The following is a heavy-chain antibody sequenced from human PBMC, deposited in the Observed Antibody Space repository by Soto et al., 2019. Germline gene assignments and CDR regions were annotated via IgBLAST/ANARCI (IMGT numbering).Heavy chain of an antibody. J-gene: IGHJ6*02. V-gene: IGHV4-61*01. CDR2: ISNSGST. Sequence: SETRSRTCTVSGGSVNSGIYYWSWIRQPPGKGLEWIGYISNSGSTNYNPSLKSRITISVDTSKNQFSLKLGSVTAADTAVYYCARGADGRYHHYGMDVWGQGTTVTVSS. D-gene: IGHD1-26*01. CDR3: ARGADGRYHHYGMDV. CDR1: GGSVNSGIYY.